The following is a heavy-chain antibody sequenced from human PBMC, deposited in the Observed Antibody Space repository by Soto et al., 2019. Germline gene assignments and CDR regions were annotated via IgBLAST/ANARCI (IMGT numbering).Heavy chain of an antibody. CDR3: ARDVVPAAYRDSIFDY. V-gene: IGHV1-69*04. CDR1: GGTFSSYT. Sequence: ASVKVSCKASGGTFSSYTISWVRQAPGQGLEWMGRIIPILGIANYAQKFQGRVTITADKSTSTAYMELSSLRSEDTAVYYCARDVVPAAYRDSIFDYWGQGTLVTVSS. J-gene: IGHJ4*02. D-gene: IGHD2-2*01. CDR2: IIPILGIA.